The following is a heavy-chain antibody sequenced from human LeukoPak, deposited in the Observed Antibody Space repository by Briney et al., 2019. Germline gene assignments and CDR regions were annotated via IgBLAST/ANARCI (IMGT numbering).Heavy chain of an antibody. Sequence: PGRAPRLSCAASGVTFSSYAMHWGRQAPGEGLEGGSYIYNSSSTTYYADSVKGRFTISRDNARNSLYLQMNSLRAEDTAVYYCARGLYYDSSGYYNRQYYGMDVWGQGTTVTASS. CDR3: ARGLYYDSSGYYNRQYYGMDV. D-gene: IGHD3-22*01. J-gene: IGHJ6*02. V-gene: IGHV3-48*01. CDR1: GVTFSSYA. CDR2: IYNSSSTT.